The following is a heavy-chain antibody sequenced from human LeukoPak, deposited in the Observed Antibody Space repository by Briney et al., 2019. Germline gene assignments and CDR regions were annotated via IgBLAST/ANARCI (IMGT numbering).Heavy chain of an antibody. Sequence: GGSLRLSCTAYGFTFSSYAMSWVRQAPGKGLEWVSAISGSGGSTYYADSVKGRFTISRDNSKNTLYLQMNSLRAEDTAVYYCAKMGTYSHVDYWGQGTLVTVSS. V-gene: IGHV3-23*01. D-gene: IGHD5-18*01. CDR1: GFTFSSYA. J-gene: IGHJ4*02. CDR2: ISGSGGST. CDR3: AKMGTYSHVDY.